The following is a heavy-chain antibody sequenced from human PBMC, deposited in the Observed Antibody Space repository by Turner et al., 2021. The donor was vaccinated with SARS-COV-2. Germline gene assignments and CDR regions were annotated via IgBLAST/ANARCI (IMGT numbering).Heavy chain of an antibody. J-gene: IGHJ4*02. CDR1: GFTFSSYW. Sequence: EVQLVESGGGLLQPGGSLRRSWAASGFTFSSYWMRWVRQARGKGLEWLANIKQDGSEKYYVDSVKGRLTISRDNAQNSLYRQMNSLRAEDTAVYYCARVEMATISFDYWGQGTLVTVSS. CDR3: ARVEMATISFDY. CDR2: IKQDGSEK. V-gene: IGHV3-7*01. D-gene: IGHD5-12*01.